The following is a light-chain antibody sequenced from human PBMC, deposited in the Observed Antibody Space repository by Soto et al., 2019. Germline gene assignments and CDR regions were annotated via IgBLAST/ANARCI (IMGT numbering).Light chain of an antibody. CDR3: QQYYSTRMYT. CDR1: QSVLYSSNNRNY. J-gene: IGKJ2*01. V-gene: IGKV4-1*01. CDR2: WAS. Sequence: DIVMTQSPDSLAVSLGERDTINCKSSQSVLYSSNNRNYLAWYQQKPGQPPKLLIYWASTRESGVPDRFSGSGSGTDFTLTISSLQAEDVAVYYCQQYYSTRMYTFGQGTKLEIK.